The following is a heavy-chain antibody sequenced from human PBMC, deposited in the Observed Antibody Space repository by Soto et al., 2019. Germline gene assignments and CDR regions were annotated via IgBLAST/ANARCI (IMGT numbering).Heavy chain of an antibody. Sequence: PSETLSLTCTVSGGSISSYYWSWIRQPPGKGLEWIGYIYYSGSTNYNPSLKSRVTISVDTSKNQFSLKLSSVTAADTAVYYCAGITGRILYFDYWCQEALVNVSS. CDR1: GGSISSYY. D-gene: IGHD1-20*01. V-gene: IGHV4-59*08. CDR3: AGITGRILYFDY. J-gene: IGHJ4*02. CDR2: IYYSGST.